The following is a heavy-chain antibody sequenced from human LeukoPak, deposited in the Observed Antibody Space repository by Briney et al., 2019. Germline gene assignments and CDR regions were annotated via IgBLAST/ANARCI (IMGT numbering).Heavy chain of an antibody. CDR1: GFTFSTYG. V-gene: IGHV3-30*02. Sequence: GGSLRLSCAASGFTFSTYGMHWVRQAPGKGLEWVAFIRYDGSNKYYADSVKGRFTISRDNSKNTLYLQMNSLRAEDTAVYYCAKASRDGYNSLGKLFDYWGQGTLVTVSS. CDR3: AKASRDGYNSLGKLFDY. J-gene: IGHJ4*02. CDR2: IRYDGSNK. D-gene: IGHD5-24*01.